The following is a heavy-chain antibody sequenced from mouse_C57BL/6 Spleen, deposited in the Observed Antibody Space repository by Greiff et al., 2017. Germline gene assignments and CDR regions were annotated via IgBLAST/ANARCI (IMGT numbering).Heavy chain of an antibody. CDR1: GFTFTDYY. CDR3: ARSLGYGSYDY. D-gene: IGHD1-1*01. J-gene: IGHJ2*01. V-gene: IGHV7-3*01. Sequence: EVHLVESGGGLVQPGGSLSLSCAASGFTFTDYYMSWVRQPPGKALEWLGFIRNKANGYTTEYSASVKGRFTISRDNSQSILYLQMNALRAEDSATYYCARSLGYGSYDYWGQGTTLTVSS. CDR2: IRNKANGYTT.